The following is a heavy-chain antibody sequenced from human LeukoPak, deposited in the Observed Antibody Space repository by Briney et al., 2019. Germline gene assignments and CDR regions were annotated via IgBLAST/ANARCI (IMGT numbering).Heavy chain of an antibody. V-gene: IGHV3-21*01. Sequence: GGSLRLSCAASGFTFSSYSMNWVRQAPGKGLEWVSSISSSSSYIYYADSVKGRFTISRDNAKNSLYLQMNSLRAEDTAVYYCARAKQWVAGTEFDYWGQGTLVTVSS. CDR3: ARAKQWVAGTEFDY. J-gene: IGHJ4*02. D-gene: IGHD6-19*01. CDR2: ISSSSSYI. CDR1: GFTFSSYS.